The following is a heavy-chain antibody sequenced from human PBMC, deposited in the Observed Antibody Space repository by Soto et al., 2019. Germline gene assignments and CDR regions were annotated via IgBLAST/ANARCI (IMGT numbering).Heavy chain of an antibody. CDR2: IYYSGST. CDR3: ARQARRGFGELSPPGSYYFDY. Sequence: SETLSLTCTVSGGSISSSSYYWGWIRQPPGKGLEWIGSIYYSGSTYYNPSLKSRVTISVDTSKNQFSLKLSSVTAADTAVYYCARQARRGFGELSPPGSYYFDYWGQGTLVTVSS. J-gene: IGHJ4*02. V-gene: IGHV4-39*01. CDR1: GGSISSSSYY. D-gene: IGHD3-10*01.